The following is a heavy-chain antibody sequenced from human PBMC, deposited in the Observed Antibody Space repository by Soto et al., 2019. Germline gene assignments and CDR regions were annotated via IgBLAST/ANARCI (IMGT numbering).Heavy chain of an antibody. CDR1: GFTFTNSG. CDR3: TRDPYGGSRYYFDS. CDR2: IWYDGSNK. D-gene: IGHD1-26*01. V-gene: IGHV3-33*01. Sequence: QVQLVESGGGVVQPGRSLRLSCAASGFTFTNSGMHWVRQAPGKGLEWVAVIWYDGSNKYYADSVKGRFTISKDNSQNTLYLQMNNLRAEDTAMYYCTRDPYGGSRYYFDSWGQGTLGTVSS. J-gene: IGHJ4*02.